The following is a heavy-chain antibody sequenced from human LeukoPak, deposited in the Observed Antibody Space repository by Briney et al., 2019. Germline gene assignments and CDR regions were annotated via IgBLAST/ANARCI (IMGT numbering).Heavy chain of an antibody. Sequence: ASVKVSCKASGYTFTSYDINWVRQATGQGLEWMGWMNPNSGNTGYAQKFQGRVTMTRNTSISTAYMELSSLRSEDTAVYYCARVPSRRIAVAGIEYFQHWGQGTLVTVTS. CDR1: GYTFTSYD. V-gene: IGHV1-8*01. CDR2: MNPNSGNT. D-gene: IGHD6-19*01. J-gene: IGHJ1*01. CDR3: ARVPSRRIAVAGIEYFQH.